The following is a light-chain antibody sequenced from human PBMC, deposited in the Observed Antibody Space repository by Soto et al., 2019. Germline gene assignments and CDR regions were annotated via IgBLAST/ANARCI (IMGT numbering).Light chain of an antibody. CDR2: VAS. V-gene: IGKV3-15*01. Sequence: EIVMTQSPATLSVSPGERATLSCRASQSVNSKLAWYQQKPGQTPKLLIYVASTRATGIPARFSGSGSGTEFTLTISSLQSEDFAAYYCQQYNVWPLTFGGGTKVEFK. CDR3: QQYNVWPLT. CDR1: QSVNSK. J-gene: IGKJ4*01.